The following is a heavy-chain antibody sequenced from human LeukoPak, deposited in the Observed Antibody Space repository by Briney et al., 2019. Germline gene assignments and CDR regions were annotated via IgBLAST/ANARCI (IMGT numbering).Heavy chain of an antibody. CDR2: MNPNSGNT. CDR3: ARVPPSGYAWRYYFDY. Sequence: ASVKVSCKASGYTFTSYDINWVRQATGQGLEWMGWMNPNSGNTGYAQKFQGRVTMTRNTSISTAYMELSSLRSEDTAVYYCARVPPSGYAWRYYFDYWGQGTLVTVSS. V-gene: IGHV1-8*01. J-gene: IGHJ4*02. CDR1: GYTFTSYD. D-gene: IGHD5-12*01.